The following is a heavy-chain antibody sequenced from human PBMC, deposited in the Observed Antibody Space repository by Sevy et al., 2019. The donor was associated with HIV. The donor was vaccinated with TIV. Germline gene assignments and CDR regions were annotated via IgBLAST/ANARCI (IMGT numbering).Heavy chain of an antibody. V-gene: IGHV3-23*01. J-gene: IGHJ4*02. CDR2: LSFGSGEI. CDR1: GFTFSKYS. Sequence: GGSLRLSCAASGFTFSKYSMSWVRQPPWKGLEWVSTLSFGSGEINHADSVKGRFTISRDNSKNSLYLQMNNLGAEDTAVYYCAREGCTKPHDYWGQGTLVTVSS. CDR3: AREGCTKPHDY. D-gene: IGHD2-8*01.